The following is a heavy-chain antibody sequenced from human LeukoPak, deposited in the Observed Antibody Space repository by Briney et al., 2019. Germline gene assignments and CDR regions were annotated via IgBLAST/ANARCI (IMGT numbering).Heavy chain of an antibody. V-gene: IGHV1-18*01. CDR1: GYTFTSYG. D-gene: IGHD3-22*01. Sequence: GASVKLSCNASGYTFTSYGISWVRQAPGQGLEWMGWISAYNGNTNYAQKLQGRVTMTTDTSTSTAYMELRSLISDATAAYYCARDYYYDSSGPNWFDPWGQGTLVTVSS. J-gene: IGHJ5*02. CDR2: ISAYNGNT. CDR3: ARDYYYDSSGPNWFDP.